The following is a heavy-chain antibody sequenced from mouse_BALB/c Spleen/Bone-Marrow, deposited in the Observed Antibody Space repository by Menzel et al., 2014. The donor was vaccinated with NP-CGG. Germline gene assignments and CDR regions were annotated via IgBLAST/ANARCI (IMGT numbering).Heavy chain of an antibody. CDR2: ILPGSGST. Sequence: VQLQQSGAELMKPGASVKISCKATGYTFSSYWIEWVKQRPGHGLEWIGEILPGSGSTNYNEKFKGKATFTADTSSNTAYMQLSSLTSEDSAVYYCPRSDGYYYAMDYWGQGTSVTVSS. CDR1: GYTFSSYW. V-gene: IGHV1-9*01. CDR3: PRSDGYYYAMDY. J-gene: IGHJ4*01. D-gene: IGHD2-3*01.